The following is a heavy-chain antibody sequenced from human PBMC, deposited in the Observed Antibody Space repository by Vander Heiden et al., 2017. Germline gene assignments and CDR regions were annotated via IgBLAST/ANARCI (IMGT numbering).Heavy chain of an antibody. Sequence: QVQLQQWGAGLLKPSETLSLPCAVYGGSFSGYYWIWIRQPPGKGLEWRVEINHSRSTNYNPSLQSRVTISVDTSKNQFSLKLSSVTAADTAVYYCARGVGYCSGGSCPQDYWGQGTLVTVSS. J-gene: IGHJ4*02. CDR3: ARGVGYCSGGSCPQDY. V-gene: IGHV4-34*01. CDR2: INHSRST. CDR1: GGSFSGYY. D-gene: IGHD2-15*01.